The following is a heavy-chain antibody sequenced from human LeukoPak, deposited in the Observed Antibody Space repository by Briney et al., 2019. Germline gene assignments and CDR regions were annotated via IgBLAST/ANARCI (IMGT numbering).Heavy chain of an antibody. Sequence: PGGSLRLSCAVSGFTFSSYAMSWVRQAPGKGLEWVSVISGSGGSTYYADSVKGRFTVSRDNSKNTLFLQMNSLGAEDTAVYYCAKDGGLWVSAHWGDSWGRGTLVTVSS. CDR3: AKDGGLWVSAHWGDS. J-gene: IGHJ4*02. CDR1: GFTFSSYA. D-gene: IGHD7-27*01. V-gene: IGHV3-23*01. CDR2: ISGSGGST.